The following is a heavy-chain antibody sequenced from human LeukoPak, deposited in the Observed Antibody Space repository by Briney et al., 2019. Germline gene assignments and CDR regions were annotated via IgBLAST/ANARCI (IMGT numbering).Heavy chain of an antibody. V-gene: IGHV3-30*04. CDR1: GFTFSSYA. CDR3: AKGRRDGYNFDFDY. CDR2: ISYDGSNK. Sequence: GGSLRLSCAASGFTFSSYAMHWVRQAPGKGLEWVAVISYDGSNKYYADSVKGRLTISRDNSKNTLYLQMNSLRAEDTAVYYCAKGRRDGYNFDFDYWGQGTLVTVSS. J-gene: IGHJ4*02. D-gene: IGHD5-24*01.